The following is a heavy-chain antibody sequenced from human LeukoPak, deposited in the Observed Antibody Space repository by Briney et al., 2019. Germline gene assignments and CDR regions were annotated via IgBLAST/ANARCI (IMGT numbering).Heavy chain of an antibody. Sequence: GGSLRLSCAISGFSVSNYYMSWVRQAPGKGLEWVSLIRDTGETFFADSVRGRFTLSRDNSKNTKYLQMNRLRVEDTAVYFCARDRAATQDWVEFDPWGQGTLVTVSS. CDR1: GFSVSNYY. V-gene: IGHV3-66*03. CDR2: IRDTGET. D-gene: IGHD2-15*01. CDR3: ARDRAATQDWVEFDP. J-gene: IGHJ5*02.